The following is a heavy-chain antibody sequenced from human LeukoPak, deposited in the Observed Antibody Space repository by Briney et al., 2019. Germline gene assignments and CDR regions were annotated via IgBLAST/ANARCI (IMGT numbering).Heavy chain of an antibody. J-gene: IGHJ2*01. D-gene: IGHD3-10*01. CDR1: GGSISSGDYY. Sequence: SETLSLTCTVSGGSISSGDYYWSWIRQPPGKGLEWIGYIYYSGSTYYNPSLKSGVTISVDTSKNQSSLKLSSLTAADTAVYSCARVPPPYYYGSGSQWYFDLWGRGTLVTVSS. V-gene: IGHV4-30-4*01. CDR3: ARVPPPYYYGSGSQWYFDL. CDR2: IYYSGST.